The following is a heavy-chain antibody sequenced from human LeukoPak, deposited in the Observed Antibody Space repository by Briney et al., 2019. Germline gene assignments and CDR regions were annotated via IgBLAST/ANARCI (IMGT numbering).Heavy chain of an antibody. J-gene: IGHJ4*02. D-gene: IGHD5-24*01. CDR3: ARGKDGYKRGYPLGFDY. V-gene: IGHV3-11*01. Sequence: GRSLRLSCAASGFPFSDYSMSWIRQAPGKGLEWVSYISSGGSTIYYADSVKGRFTISRDNAKNSLYLQMNSLRAEDTAVYYCARGKDGYKRGYPLGFDYWGQGTLVTVSS. CDR1: GFPFSDYS. CDR2: ISSGGSTI.